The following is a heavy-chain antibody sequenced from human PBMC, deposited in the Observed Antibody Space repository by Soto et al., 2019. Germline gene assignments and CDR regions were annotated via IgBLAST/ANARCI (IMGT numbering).Heavy chain of an antibody. CDR3: ATRKRMQDKSYYYGMDI. CDR2: INGGTGQT. V-gene: IGHV1-3*01. Sequence: ASVKVSCKASGYSFSTYAMHWVRQAPGQSLEWMGWINGGTGQTKFSQRFQDRITITRDTSASTAYMELSSLRSEDTAVYYCATRKRMQDKSYYYGMDIWGQGTTVTVSS. CDR1: GYSFSTYA. J-gene: IGHJ6*02.